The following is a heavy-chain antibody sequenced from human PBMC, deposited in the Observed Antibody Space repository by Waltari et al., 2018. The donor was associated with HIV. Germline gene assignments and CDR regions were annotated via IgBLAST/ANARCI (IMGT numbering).Heavy chain of an antibody. CDR1: GYTFTRYD. CDR2: MNPNSGNT. V-gene: IGHV1-8*01. Sequence: QVQLVQSGAEVKKPGASVKVSCKASGYTFTRYDINWVRQATGQGLEWMGWMNPNSGNTGYAQKFQGRVTMTRNTSISTAYMELSSLRSEDTAVYYCASRVVVVNAAFDIWGQGTMVTVSS. D-gene: IGHD2-15*01. J-gene: IGHJ3*02. CDR3: ASRVVVVNAAFDI.